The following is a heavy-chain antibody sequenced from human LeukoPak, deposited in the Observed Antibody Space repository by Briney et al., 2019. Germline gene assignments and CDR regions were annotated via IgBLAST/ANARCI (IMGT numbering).Heavy chain of an antibody. CDR1: GGSISNYY. D-gene: IGHD6-6*01. CDR3: AREEQLVLGYYYYYMDV. CDR2: IYASGST. Sequence: SETLSLTCTVSGGSISNYYWSWIRQPAGKGLEWIGRIYASGSTNYNPSLKSRVTMSVDTSKNQFSLKLSSVTAADTAVYYCAREEQLVLGYYYYYMDVWGEGTTVTVSS. V-gene: IGHV4-4*07. J-gene: IGHJ6*03.